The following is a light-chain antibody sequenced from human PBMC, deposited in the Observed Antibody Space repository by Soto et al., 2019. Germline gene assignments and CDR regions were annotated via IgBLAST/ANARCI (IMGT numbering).Light chain of an antibody. CDR2: TNN. Sequence: QSVVSHPPSASRTPGQRVTISCSGSSSNIGSSNVNWYQQLPGTAPKLLIYTNNQRPSGVPDRFSGSKSGTSASLAISGLQSEDEADYYCAAWDDSLTGSVFGTGTKVTVL. J-gene: IGLJ1*01. CDR1: SSNIGSSN. CDR3: AAWDDSLTGSV. V-gene: IGLV1-44*01.